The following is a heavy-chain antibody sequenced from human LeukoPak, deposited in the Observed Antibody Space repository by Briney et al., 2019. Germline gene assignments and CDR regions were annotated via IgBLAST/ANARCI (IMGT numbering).Heavy chain of an antibody. CDR2: IYYSGST. CDR1: GGSISSYY. CDR3: ARGTYYDFWSGYYLDY. D-gene: IGHD3-3*01. Sequence: SETLSLTCTVSGGSISSYYWSWIRQPPGKGLEWIGYIYYSGSTNYNPSLKSRVTISVDTSKSQFSLKLSPVTAADTAVYYCARGTYYDFWSGYYLDYWGQGTLVTVSS. V-gene: IGHV4-59*01. J-gene: IGHJ4*02.